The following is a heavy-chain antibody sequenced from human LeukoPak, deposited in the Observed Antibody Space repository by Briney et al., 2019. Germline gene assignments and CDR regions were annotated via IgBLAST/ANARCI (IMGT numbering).Heavy chain of an antibody. D-gene: IGHD5-12*01. CDR3: ARESGSSGYDFDY. V-gene: IGHV1-18*01. CDR1: GYTFTTYG. CDR2: INSYNGNT. Sequence: ASVKVSCKASGYTFTTYGINWVRQAPGQGLEWMGLINSYNGNTNYAQKLQGRVTMTSDTSTSTAYMELRSLRSDDTAVYYCARESGSSGYDFDYWGQGTLVTVSS. J-gene: IGHJ4*02.